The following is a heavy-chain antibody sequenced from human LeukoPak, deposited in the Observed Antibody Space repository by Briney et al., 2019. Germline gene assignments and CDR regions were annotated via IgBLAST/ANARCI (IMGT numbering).Heavy chain of an antibody. D-gene: IGHD2-2*01. V-gene: IGHV4-38-2*01. CDR3: ARPICSSTSCSAFDY. J-gene: IGHJ4*02. Sequence: SETLSLTCAVSGYSISSGYYWGWIRQPPGKGLEWIGGIYHSGSTYYNPSLKSRATISVDTSKNQFSLKLSSVTAADTAVCYCARPICSSTSCSAFDYWGQGTLVTVSS. CDR2: IYHSGST. CDR1: GYSISSGYY.